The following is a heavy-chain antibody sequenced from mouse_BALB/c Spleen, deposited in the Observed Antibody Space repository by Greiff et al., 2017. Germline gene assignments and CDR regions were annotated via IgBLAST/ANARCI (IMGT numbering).Heavy chain of an antibody. D-gene: IGHD3-1*01. V-gene: IGHV1-69*01. J-gene: IGHJ3*01. CDR1: GYTFTDYW. CDR3: ARGQARATAWFAY. Sequence: VQLHQPGAELVMPGASVKMSCKASGYTFTDYWMHWVKQRPGQGLEWIGAIDTSDSYTSYNQKFKGKATLTVDESSSTAYMQLSSLTSEDSAVYYCARGQARATAWFAYWGQGTLVTVSA. CDR2: IDTSDSYT.